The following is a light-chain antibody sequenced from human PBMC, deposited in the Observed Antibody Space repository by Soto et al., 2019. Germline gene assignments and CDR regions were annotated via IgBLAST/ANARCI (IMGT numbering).Light chain of an antibody. J-gene: IGKJ3*01. V-gene: IGKV1-27*01. CDR1: QAIGNY. CDR2: AAS. CDR3: QKYNGVPLT. Sequence: DIQVTQFPSSLSASVGDRITITCRASQAIGNYLAWYQQKPGKVPKLLIYAASTLQPGVPSRFSGSRSGTDFTITVSSLQPEDVATYFCQKYNGVPLTFGPGNKGEIK.